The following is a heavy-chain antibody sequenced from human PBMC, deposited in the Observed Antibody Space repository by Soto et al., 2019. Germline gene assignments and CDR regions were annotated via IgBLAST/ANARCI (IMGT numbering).Heavy chain of an antibody. J-gene: IGHJ4*02. D-gene: IGHD2-15*01. CDR2: ISYDGSNK. CDR1: GFTFSSYG. V-gene: IGHV3-30*18. CDR3: AKGSVVVVAALDY. Sequence: VQLVESGGGVVQPGRSLRLSCAASGFTFSSYGMHWVRQAPGKGLEWVAVISYDGSNKYYADSVKGRFTISRDNSKNTLYLQMNSLRAEDTAVYYCAKGSVVVVAALDYWGQGTLVTVSS.